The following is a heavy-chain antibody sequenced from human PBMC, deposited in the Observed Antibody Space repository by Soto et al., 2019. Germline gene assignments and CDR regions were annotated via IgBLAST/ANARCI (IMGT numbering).Heavy chain of an antibody. Sequence: ASVKVSCKASGYTFTGYFMHWVRQAPGQGLEWMGWINTYSGDTNFAQKFQGRITMTRDTSITTAYMEVSRLRSDDTAVYYCAQNLLVTTPDGFDIWGQGTMVTV. V-gene: IGHV1-2*02. CDR3: AQNLLVTTPDGFDI. CDR1: GYTFTGYF. J-gene: IGHJ3*02. CDR2: INTYSGDT. D-gene: IGHD1-1*01.